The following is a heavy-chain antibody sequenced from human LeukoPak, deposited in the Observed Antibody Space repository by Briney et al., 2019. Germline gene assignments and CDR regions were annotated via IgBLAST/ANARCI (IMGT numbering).Heavy chain of an antibody. CDR1: GFTFSSYR. D-gene: IGHD5-18*01. V-gene: IGHV3-7*01. Sequence: GGSLRLSCAASGFTFSSYRMSWVRQAPGKGLEWVANIKQDGSEKYYVDSVKGRFTISRDNAKNSLYLQIDSLRAEDTAVYYCARERGYSYGLFSRAAAFDIWGQGTMVTVSS. CDR3: ARERGYSYGLFSRAAAFDI. CDR2: IKQDGSEK. J-gene: IGHJ3*02.